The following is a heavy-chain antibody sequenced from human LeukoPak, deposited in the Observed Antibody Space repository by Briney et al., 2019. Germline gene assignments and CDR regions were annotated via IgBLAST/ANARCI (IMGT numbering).Heavy chain of an antibody. V-gene: IGHV3-9*01. CDR1: AFSFDDYA. Sequence: GGSLRLSCAASAFSFDDYAMHWVRQVPGKGPEWVSGISWNSGSRGYADSVKGRFTISRDNAKNSLYLQMNSLRAEDTALYYCVKDRSSGWYGAFDIWGQGTLVTVSS. CDR3: VKDRSSGWYGAFDI. D-gene: IGHD6-19*01. J-gene: IGHJ3*02. CDR2: ISWNSGSR.